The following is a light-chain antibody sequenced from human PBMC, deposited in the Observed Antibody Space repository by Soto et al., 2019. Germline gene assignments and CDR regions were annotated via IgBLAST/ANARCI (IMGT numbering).Light chain of an antibody. V-gene: IGLV1-47*02. CDR2: NNN. CDR1: SSNIGNNY. Sequence: QSVLTQSPSPSGTPGQRVTISCSGSSSNIGNNYVYWYQQFPGAAPKLLIYNNNQRPSGVPDRFSGSKSATSASLAISGLRSEDGADYYCAAWDDSLRGYVFGTGTKVTVL. J-gene: IGLJ1*01. CDR3: AAWDDSLRGYV.